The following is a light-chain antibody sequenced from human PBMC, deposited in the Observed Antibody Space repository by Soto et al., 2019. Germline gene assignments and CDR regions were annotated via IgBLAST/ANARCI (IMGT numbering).Light chain of an antibody. J-gene: IGLJ2*01. CDR1: SSDVGSYNR. CDR3: SSYTSSTTFEV. Sequence: QSALTQPPSVSGSPGQSVTISCTGTSSDVGSYNRVSWYQQPPGIAPKLMIYEVSNRPSGVPDRFSGSKSGNTASLTISGLQAEDEADYYCSSYTSSTTFEVFGGGTKLTVL. V-gene: IGLV2-18*02. CDR2: EVS.